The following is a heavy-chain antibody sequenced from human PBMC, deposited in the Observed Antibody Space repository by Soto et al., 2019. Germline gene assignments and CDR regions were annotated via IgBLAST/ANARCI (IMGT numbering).Heavy chain of an antibody. CDR2: IYYSVST. Sequence: QVHLQESGPGLVKPSQTLSLTCNVSGGSISSGGYYWSWIRQHPGKGLEWIGYIYYSVSTYYNPSLKSRVTISVDTSKNQFSLKLSSVTAADTAVYYCARDQATTGASNWFDPWGQGTLVTVSS. CDR1: GGSISSGGYY. V-gene: IGHV4-31*03. D-gene: IGHD4-4*01. J-gene: IGHJ5*02. CDR3: ARDQATTGASNWFDP.